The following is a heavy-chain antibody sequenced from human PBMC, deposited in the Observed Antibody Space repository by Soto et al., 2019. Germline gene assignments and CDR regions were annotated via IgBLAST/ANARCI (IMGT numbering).Heavy chain of an antibody. CDR3: ARSVSFRYQLLKRGMDV. J-gene: IGHJ6*02. V-gene: IGHV1-69*01. CDR1: GGTFSSYA. CDR2: IIPIFATA. D-gene: IGHD2-2*01. Sequence: KVSCKASGGTFSSYAISWVRQAPGQGLEWMGGIIPIFATANYAQKFQGRVMITVDESTSTAYMELSSLRSEDTAVYYCARSVSFRYQLLKRGMDVWGQGTTVTVSS.